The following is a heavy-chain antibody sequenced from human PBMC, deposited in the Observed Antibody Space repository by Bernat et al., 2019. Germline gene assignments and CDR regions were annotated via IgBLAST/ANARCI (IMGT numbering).Heavy chain of an antibody. CDR1: GFTFISNY. CDR2: IKSKTDGGTT. CDR3: TTEGSGWYSP. D-gene: IGHD6-19*01. V-gene: IGHV3-15*07. Sequence: ELQLVESGGGLVQPGGSLGPSCAASGFTFISNYMSWVRQAPGKGLEWVGRIKSKTDGGTTDYAAPVKGRFTISRDDSKNTLYLQMNSLKTEDTAVYYCTTEGSGWYSPWGQGTLVTVSS. J-gene: IGHJ5*02.